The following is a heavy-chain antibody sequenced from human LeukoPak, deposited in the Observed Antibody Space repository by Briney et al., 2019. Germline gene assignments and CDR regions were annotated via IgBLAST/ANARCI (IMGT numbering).Heavy chain of an antibody. D-gene: IGHD6-6*01. CDR2: IYPGDSDT. CDR3: ARHLRPSSSALSAIDY. CDR1: GYSFTSYW. V-gene: IGHV5-51*01. J-gene: IGHJ4*02. Sequence: GESLKISCKGSGYSFTSYWIGWVRQMPGKGLEWMGIIYPGDSDTRYSPSFQGQVTISADKSISTAYLQWSSLKASDTAMYYCARHLRPSSSALSAIDYWGQGTLVTVSS.